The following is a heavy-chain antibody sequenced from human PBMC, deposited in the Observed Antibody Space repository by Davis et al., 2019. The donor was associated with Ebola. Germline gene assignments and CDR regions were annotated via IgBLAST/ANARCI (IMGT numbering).Heavy chain of an antibody. CDR1: GFTFSNAW. J-gene: IGHJ4*02. Sequence: GESLKISCAAPGFTFSNAWMNWVRQAPGKGLEWVANIKQDGSEKYYVDSVKGRFTISRDNAKNSLYLQMNSLRAEDTAVYYCARGRGYCSSTSCYLFDYWGQGTLVTVSS. CDR2: IKQDGSEK. CDR3: ARGRGYCSSTSCYLFDY. D-gene: IGHD2-2*01. V-gene: IGHV3-7*03.